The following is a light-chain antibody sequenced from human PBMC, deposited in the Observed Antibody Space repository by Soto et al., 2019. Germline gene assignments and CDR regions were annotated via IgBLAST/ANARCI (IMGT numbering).Light chain of an antibody. Sequence: PGERATLSCRASENVRTFVDWYQQKPGQAPRLLIHGASNRATGIPDRFSGSGSGTDFTLTISNLEPEDFAVYYCQQHSHWPPWTFGQGTRVEIQ. CDR1: ENVRTF. J-gene: IGKJ1*01. CDR3: QQHSHWPPWT. CDR2: GAS. V-gene: IGKV3-11*01.